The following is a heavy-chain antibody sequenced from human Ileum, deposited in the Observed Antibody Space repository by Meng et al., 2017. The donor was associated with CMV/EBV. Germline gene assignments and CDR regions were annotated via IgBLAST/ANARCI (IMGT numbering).Heavy chain of an antibody. J-gene: IGHJ4*02. CDR2: VDPNSGGT. Sequence: QVQLVQSGAEVKTPXASVKVSXXASGYTFTGFYIHWVRQAPGQGPEWMGWVDPNSGGTIYAQKFQGRVTMTRDTSISTVYMELSRLQSDDTAIYYCARDMWSGNSDYFDYWGQGTLVTVSS. V-gene: IGHV1-2*02. CDR3: ARDMWSGNSDYFDY. D-gene: IGHD3-3*01. CDR1: GYTFTGFY.